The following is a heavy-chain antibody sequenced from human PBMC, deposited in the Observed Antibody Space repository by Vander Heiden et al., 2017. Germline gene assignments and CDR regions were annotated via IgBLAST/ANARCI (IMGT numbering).Heavy chain of an antibody. J-gene: IGHJ6*02. CDR2: ISYDGSNK. CDR3: ARPYSSGWSYGMDV. D-gene: IGHD6-19*01. Sequence: QVQLVESGGGVVQPGRSLSLSCAASGFTFSSYTMHWVRQAPGKGLEWVSVISYDGSNKYYADSVKGRFTISRDNSKNTLYLQMNSLRAEDTAVYYCARPYSSGWSYGMDVWGQGTAVTVSS. V-gene: IGHV3-30-3*01. CDR1: GFTFSSYT.